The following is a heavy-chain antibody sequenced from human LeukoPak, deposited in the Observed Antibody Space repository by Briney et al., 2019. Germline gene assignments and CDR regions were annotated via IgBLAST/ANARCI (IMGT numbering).Heavy chain of an antibody. D-gene: IGHD3-10*01. CDR3: ARDGYGSGSHASGFDP. CDR1: GFTFSSYA. J-gene: IGHJ5*02. Sequence: GGSLRLSCAASGFTFSSYAMSWVRQAPGKGLEWVSAISGSGGSTYYADSVKGRFTISRDNSKNTLYLQMNSLRAEDTAVYYCARDGYGSGSHASGFDPWGQGTLVTVSS. CDR2: ISGSGGST. V-gene: IGHV3-23*01.